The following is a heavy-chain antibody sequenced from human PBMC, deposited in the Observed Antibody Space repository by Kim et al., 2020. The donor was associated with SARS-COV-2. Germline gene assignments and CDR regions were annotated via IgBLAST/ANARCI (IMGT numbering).Heavy chain of an antibody. CDR3: ARGVVDY. Sequence: NCNTGYAQKVQGRVTMTRNTSISTAYMELSRLRSEETAVYYCARGVVDYWGQGTLVTVSS. CDR2: NCNT. J-gene: IGHJ4*02. V-gene: IGHV1-8*01. D-gene: IGHD2-15*01.